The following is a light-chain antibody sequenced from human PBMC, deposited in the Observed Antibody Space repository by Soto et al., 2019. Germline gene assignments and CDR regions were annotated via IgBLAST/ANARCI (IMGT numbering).Light chain of an antibody. CDR2: LDSDGSH. CDR1: SGHSSYA. J-gene: IGLJ2*01. CDR3: QTWGTGIHVV. V-gene: IGLV4-69*01. Sequence: QSVLTQSPSASASLGASVKLTCTLSSGHSSYAIAWHQQQPEKGPRYLLKLDSDGSHTKGDAIPDRFSGSSSGAERYLTISRLPSEDEADYYCQTWGTGIHVVFGGGTKLTVL.